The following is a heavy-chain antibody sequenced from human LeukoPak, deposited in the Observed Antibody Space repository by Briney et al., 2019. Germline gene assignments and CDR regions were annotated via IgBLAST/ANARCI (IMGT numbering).Heavy chain of an antibody. V-gene: IGHV3-53*03. CDR2: LYAEGSA. CDR3: ARGGGLDV. CDR1: GLTVSLNY. Sequence: GGSLRLSCAASGLTVSLNYMNWVRRPPGRGLQWVSALYAEGSAYYADSVKGRFTISRDNAKNSLYLQMSNLRAEDTAVYFCARGGGLDVWGQGATVTVSS. J-gene: IGHJ6*02.